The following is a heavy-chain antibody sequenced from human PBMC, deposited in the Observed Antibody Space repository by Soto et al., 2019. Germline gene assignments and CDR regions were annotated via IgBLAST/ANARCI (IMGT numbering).Heavy chain of an antibody. D-gene: IGHD6-13*01. Sequence: QVQLVESGGGVVQPGRSLRLSCAASGFTFSSYGMHWVRQAPGKGLEWVAVIWYDGSNKYYADSVKGRFTISRDNSKNTLYLQINSLRAEDTAVYYCARDPMYSSSWLDYWGQGTLVTVSS. V-gene: IGHV3-33*01. CDR2: IWYDGSNK. J-gene: IGHJ4*02. CDR3: ARDPMYSSSWLDY. CDR1: GFTFSSYG.